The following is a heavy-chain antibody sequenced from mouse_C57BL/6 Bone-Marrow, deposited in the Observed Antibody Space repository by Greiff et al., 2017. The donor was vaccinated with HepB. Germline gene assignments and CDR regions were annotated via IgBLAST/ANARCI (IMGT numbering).Heavy chain of an antibody. CDR1: GFNIKNTY. D-gene: IGHD3-1*01. Sequence: DVKLQESVAELVRPGASVKLSCTASGFNIKNTYMHWVKQRPEQGLEWIGRIDPANGNTKYAPKFQGKATITADTSSNTAYLQLSSLTSEDTAIYYCASRGFLSYWYFDVWGTGTTVTVSS. CDR2: IDPANGNT. CDR3: ASRGFLSYWYFDV. J-gene: IGHJ1*03. V-gene: IGHV14-3*01.